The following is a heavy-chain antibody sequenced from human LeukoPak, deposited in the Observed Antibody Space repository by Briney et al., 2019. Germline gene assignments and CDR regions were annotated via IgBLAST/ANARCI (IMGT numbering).Heavy chain of an antibody. D-gene: IGHD6-19*01. CDR3: ARDPSSGWYFFSTAHYGMDV. CDR2: IYYSGTT. CDR1: GGSISSYY. J-gene: IGHJ6*02. V-gene: IGHV4-59*01. Sequence: PSETLSLTCTVSGGSISSYYWSWIRQPPGKGLEWIGYIYYSGTTNYDPSLKSRVTISVDTSKNQFSLKLSSVTAADTAVYYCARDPSSGWYFFSTAHYGMDVWGQGTTVTVSS.